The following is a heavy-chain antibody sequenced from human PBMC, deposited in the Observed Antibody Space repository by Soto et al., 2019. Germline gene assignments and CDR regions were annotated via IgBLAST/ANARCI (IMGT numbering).Heavy chain of an antibody. CDR1: GGSVSSGNYY. D-gene: IGHD3-16*01. V-gene: IGHV4-61*03. CDR2: LHASGIT. CDR3: ARDRGSAIDY. Sequence: QVLLQESGPGLVKPSETLSLTCSVSGGSVSSGNYYWTWIRQAPGKGLEWIGYLHASGITNYNPSLKSRVTISVDTSKNHFSLKVTSVTAADTAVYYCARDRGSAIDYWGQGTLITVSS. J-gene: IGHJ4*02.